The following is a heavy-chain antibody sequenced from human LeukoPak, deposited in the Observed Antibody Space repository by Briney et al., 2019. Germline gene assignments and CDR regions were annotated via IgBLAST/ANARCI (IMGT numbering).Heavy chain of an antibody. CDR3: ARALTIFGVVPPGY. V-gene: IGHV4-38-2*02. J-gene: IGHJ4*02. D-gene: IGHD3-3*01. CDR1: GGSISSYY. Sequence: SETLFLTCTVSGGSISSYYWGWIGQPPGKGLEWIGSIYHSGSTYYNPSLKSRVTISVDTSKNQFSLKLSSVTAADTAVYYCARALTIFGVVPPGYWGQGTLVTVSS. CDR2: IYHSGST.